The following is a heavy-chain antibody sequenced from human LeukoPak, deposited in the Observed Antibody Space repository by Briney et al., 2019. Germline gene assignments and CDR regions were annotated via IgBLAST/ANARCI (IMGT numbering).Heavy chain of an antibody. CDR3: AAGIAAPEPFH. D-gene: IGHD6-13*01. CDR2: INPSGGST. Sequence: WMGIINPSGGSTSYAQKFQGRVTMTRDTSTSTVYMELSSLRSEDTAVYYCAAGIAAPEPFHWGQGTLVTVSS. J-gene: IGHJ4*02. V-gene: IGHV1-46*01.